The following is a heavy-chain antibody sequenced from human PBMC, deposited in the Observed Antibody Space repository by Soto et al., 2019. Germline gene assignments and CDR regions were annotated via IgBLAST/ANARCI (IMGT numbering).Heavy chain of an antibody. Sequence: GKGLEWVSAISGSGAYTYYANSVKGRFTISRDNSKNTLYLQLNSLRAEDTAVYFCAKYGCRGTSCDCAYWGQRT. CDR3: AKYGCRGTSCDCAY. J-gene: IGHJ1*01. D-gene: IGHD2-2*01. CDR2: ISGSGAYT. V-gene: IGHV3-23*01.